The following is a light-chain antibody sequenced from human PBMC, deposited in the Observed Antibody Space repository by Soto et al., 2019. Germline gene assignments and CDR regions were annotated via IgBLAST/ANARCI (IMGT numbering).Light chain of an antibody. CDR3: TSFARGSTLV. CDR1: SSDVGTYNL. Sequence: QSALTQPAAVSGSPGQSITISCTGTSSDVGTYNLVSWYQQYPGKAPKLMIYATSKRPSGVSNRFSGSKSGDTASLTISGPQAEDEADYYCTSFARGSTLVFGGGTKLTVL. V-gene: IGLV2-23*01. J-gene: IGLJ3*02. CDR2: ATS.